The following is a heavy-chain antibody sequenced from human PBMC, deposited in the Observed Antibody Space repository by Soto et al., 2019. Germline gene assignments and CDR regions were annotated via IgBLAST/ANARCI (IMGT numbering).Heavy chain of an antibody. CDR1: GFTFNTYS. CDR3: ARASDRGLRPHDF. CDR2: ISSWSNYI. D-gene: IGHD2-15*01. V-gene: IGHV3-21*01. J-gene: IGHJ4*02. Sequence: EVQLVASGGGLVKPGGSLRLSCAASGFTFNTYSMIWVRRAPGKGLEWVSFISSWSNYIYYADSVKGRFTISRDNAKNSLYLQMNSLRAEDTAVYYCARASDRGLRPHDFWGQGTRVTVSS.